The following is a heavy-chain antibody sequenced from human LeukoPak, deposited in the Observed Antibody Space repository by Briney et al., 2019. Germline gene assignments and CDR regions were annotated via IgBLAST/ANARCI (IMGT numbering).Heavy chain of an antibody. Sequence: PGGSLRLSCAASGFTFSSSWRSWVRQAPGKGLEWVSAISGSGGSTYYADSVKGRFTISRDNSKNTLYLQMNSLRAEDTAVYYCAKDDTAMIKGAFDIWGQGTMVTVSS. CDR1: GFTFSSSW. CDR2: ISGSGGST. D-gene: IGHD5-18*01. V-gene: IGHV3-23*01. CDR3: AKDDTAMIKGAFDI. J-gene: IGHJ3*02.